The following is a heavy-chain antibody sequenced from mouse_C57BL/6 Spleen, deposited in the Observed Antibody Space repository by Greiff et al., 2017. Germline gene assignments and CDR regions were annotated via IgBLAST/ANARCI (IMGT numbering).Heavy chain of an antibody. CDR1: GYAFSSSW. Sequence: QVQLQQSGPELVKPGASVKISCKASGYAFSSSWMNWVKQRPGKGLEWIGRIYPGDGDTNYNGKFKGKATLSADKSSSTAYIQLSSLTSEDSSVDIYARNCSTTEGGYFDVWGTGTTVTVSS. V-gene: IGHV1-82*01. CDR3: ARNCSTTEGGYFDV. J-gene: IGHJ1*03. CDR2: IYPGDGDT. D-gene: IGHD1-1*01.